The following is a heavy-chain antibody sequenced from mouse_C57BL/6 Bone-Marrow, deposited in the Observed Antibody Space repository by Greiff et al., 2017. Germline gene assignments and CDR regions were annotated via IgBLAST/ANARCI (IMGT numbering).Heavy chain of an antibody. J-gene: IGHJ3*01. V-gene: IGHV5-17*01. D-gene: IGHD2-12*01. Sequence: DVMLVESGGGLVKPGGSLKLSCAASGFTFSDYGMHWVRQAPEKGLEWVAYISSGSSTIYYAVTVKGRFTISRDNAKNTLFLQITSLRSEDTAMYFCAKEDYNYEGAWFAYWGQGTLVTVSA. CDR2: ISSGSSTI. CDR1: GFTFSDYG. CDR3: AKEDYNYEGAWFAY.